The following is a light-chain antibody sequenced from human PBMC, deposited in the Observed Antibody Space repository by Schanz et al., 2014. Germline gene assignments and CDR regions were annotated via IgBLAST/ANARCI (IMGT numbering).Light chain of an antibody. Sequence: EIVMTQSPATLSVSPGETATLSCRASQSVSSNLAWYQQEPGQAPRLLIYGASTRATGIPAKFSGSGSGTEFTLTISSLQSEDFALYYCQQYNNWPGTFGQGTKVEIK. CDR2: GAS. V-gene: IGKV3-15*01. J-gene: IGKJ1*01. CDR3: QQYNNWPGT. CDR1: QSVSSN.